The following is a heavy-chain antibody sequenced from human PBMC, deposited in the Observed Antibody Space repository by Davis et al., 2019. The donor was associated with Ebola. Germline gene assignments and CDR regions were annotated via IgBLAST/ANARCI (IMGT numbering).Heavy chain of an antibody. V-gene: IGHV1-46*01. CDR2: INPSGGST. J-gene: IGHJ5*02. CDR3: ARRKAPDGYSEAFDP. D-gene: IGHD5-24*01. Sequence: ASVKVSCKASGYTFTSYYMHWVRQAPGQGLEWMGIINPSGGSTSYAQKFQGRVTMTRDTSTSTVYMELSSLRSEDTAVYYCARRKAPDGYSEAFDPWGQGTLVTVSS. CDR1: GYTFTSYY.